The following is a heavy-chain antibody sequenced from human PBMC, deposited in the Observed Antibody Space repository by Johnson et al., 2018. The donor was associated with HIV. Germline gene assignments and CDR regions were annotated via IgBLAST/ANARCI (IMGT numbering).Heavy chain of an antibody. V-gene: IGHV3-9*01. CDR2: ISWDRGSI. CDR3: AKDRKGSSSWLRSGVAFDI. D-gene: IGHD6-13*01. J-gene: IGHJ3*02. Sequence: EVQPVEYGGGLVQPGRSLRLSCAASGFTLDDYAMHWVRQAPGKGLGWVSGISWDRGSIGYADSVKGRFTLSRDNAKNSLYLQMNSLRDEDTALYYCAKDRKGSSSWLRSGVAFDIWGQGTMVTVSS. CDR1: GFTLDDYA.